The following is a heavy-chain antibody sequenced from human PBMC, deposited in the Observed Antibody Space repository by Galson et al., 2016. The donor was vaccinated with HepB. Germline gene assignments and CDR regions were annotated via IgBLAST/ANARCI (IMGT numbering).Heavy chain of an antibody. J-gene: IGHJ4*02. CDR3: AKQPREGAKYDTFFDY. Sequence: SLRLSCAASGFTFSGYTMSWVRQAPGKGLEWVSSVTTNNFVYYADSVKGRFTISRDNAQKSLYLQMHSLRPEDTALYYCAKQPREGAKYDTFFDYWGQGTLVTVSS. CDR2: VTTNNFV. V-gene: IGHV3-21*01. D-gene: IGHD3-9*01. CDR1: GFTFSGYT.